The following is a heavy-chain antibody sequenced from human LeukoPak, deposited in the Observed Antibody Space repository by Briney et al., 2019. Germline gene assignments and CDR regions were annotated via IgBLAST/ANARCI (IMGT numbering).Heavy chain of an antibody. CDR1: GGSISTYY. J-gene: IGHJ3*02. Sequence: SETLSLTCTVSGGSISTYYWNWIRQTPGKRLEWIGYIDYSGNTNYNPSLKSRVTISVDTSKNQFSLKLSSVAAADTAVYYCASGEYCSSTSCSPRIDAFDIWGQGTMVTVSS. CDR2: IDYSGNT. D-gene: IGHD2-2*01. V-gene: IGHV4-59*08. CDR3: ASGEYCSSTSCSPRIDAFDI.